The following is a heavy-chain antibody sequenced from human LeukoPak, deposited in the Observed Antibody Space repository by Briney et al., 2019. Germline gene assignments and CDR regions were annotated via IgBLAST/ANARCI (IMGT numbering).Heavy chain of an antibody. J-gene: IGHJ3*02. V-gene: IGHV4-61*01. Sequence: SETLSLTCTVSGGSVSSGRDHWSWIRQPPGKGLEWIGYIYYSGSTNYNPSLKSRVTISVDTSKNQFSLKLSSVTAADTAVYYCARRGLEYCGGDCYSGAFDIWGQGTMVTVSS. D-gene: IGHD2-21*02. CDR3: ARRGLEYCGGDCYSGAFDI. CDR2: IYYSGST. CDR1: GGSVSSGRDH.